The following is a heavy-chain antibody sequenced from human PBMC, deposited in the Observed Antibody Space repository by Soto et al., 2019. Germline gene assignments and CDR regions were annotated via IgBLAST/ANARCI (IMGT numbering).Heavy chain of an antibody. Sequence: TLSLTCTVSGGSISSYYWSWVRQPPGKGLEWIGDIFYSGSTNYNPSLKSRVTISVDKSKNQFSLKLNSVTAADTAVYYCARASSGYHPWGQGTLVTVSS. V-gene: IGHV4-59*12. CDR1: GGSISSYY. CDR3: ARASSGYHP. J-gene: IGHJ5*02. D-gene: IGHD3-22*01. CDR2: IFYSGST.